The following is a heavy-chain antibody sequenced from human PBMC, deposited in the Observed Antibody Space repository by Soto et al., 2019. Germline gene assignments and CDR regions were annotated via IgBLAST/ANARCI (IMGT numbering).Heavy chain of an antibody. J-gene: IGHJ6*02. CDR1: GFTFSAYT. V-gene: IGHV3-48*02. Sequence: PRWSLRLSCAGCGFTFSAYTMNWVRQAPGKGLEWVSYINSGSNPIYYADSVKGRFTISRDDAKNSLYLQMNSLRDEDTAVYYCARSGANVGLDVWGQGTTVTVSS. CDR2: INSGSNPI. D-gene: IGHD1-26*01. CDR3: ARSGANVGLDV.